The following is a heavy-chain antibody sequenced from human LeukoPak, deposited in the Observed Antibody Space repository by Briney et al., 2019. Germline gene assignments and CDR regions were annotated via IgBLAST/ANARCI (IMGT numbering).Heavy chain of an antibody. CDR1: GYTFTSYW. CDR3: ARIEGSTFDY. J-gene: IGHJ4*02. Sequence: GESLKISCKGSGYTFTSYWIGWVRQTPGKGLEWMGIIYPGDSESKYNPSLQGQVTISAVKSISTAYLQWSSLKASDTAMYYCARIEGSTFDYWGQGTLVTVSS. V-gene: IGHV5-51*01. CDR2: IYPGDSES.